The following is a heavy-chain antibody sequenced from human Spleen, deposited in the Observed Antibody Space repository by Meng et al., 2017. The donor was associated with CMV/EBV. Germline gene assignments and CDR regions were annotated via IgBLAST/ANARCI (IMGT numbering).Heavy chain of an antibody. J-gene: IGHJ4*02. V-gene: IGHV1-46*01. D-gene: IGHD2-21*01. CDR3: SRDVGGGYCGDNCSGDS. CDR2: IHPSGGKT. CDR1: FTTFY. Sequence: FTTFYIPWVRLAPGQGLEWMGLIHPSGGKTTSAQGFQGRLTMTKDTSTNTVYMDLSNLTFADTALYYCSRDVGGGYCGDNCSGDSWGQGTLVTVSS.